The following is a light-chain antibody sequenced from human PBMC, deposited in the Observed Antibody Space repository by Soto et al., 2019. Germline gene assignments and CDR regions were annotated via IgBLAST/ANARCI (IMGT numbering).Light chain of an antibody. J-gene: IGKJ2*01. CDR1: QTMSIL. V-gene: IGKV1-5*03. Sequence: DIQMTQSPSTLSASVGDRVTITCRASQTMSILLAWYQQKPGKAPKLLISKASGLESGVTSRFSGSGSGTEFTLTITSLQSDDIATYYCQKYDNYVYTFGQGTKLEIK. CDR2: KAS. CDR3: QKYDNYVYT.